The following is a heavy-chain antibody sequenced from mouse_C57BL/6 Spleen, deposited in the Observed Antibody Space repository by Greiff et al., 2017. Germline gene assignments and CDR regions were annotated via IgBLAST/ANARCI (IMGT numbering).Heavy chain of an antibody. CDR3: ASFYDGYEFAY. Sequence: VKLMESGAELVKPGASVKISCKASGYAFSSYWMNWVKQRPGKGLEWIGQIYPGDGDTNYNGKFKGKATLTADKSSSTAYMQLSSLTSEDSAVYFGASFYDGYEFAYWGQGTLVTGSA. D-gene: IGHD2-3*01. CDR2: IYPGDGDT. CDR1: GYAFSSYW. J-gene: IGHJ3*01. V-gene: IGHV1-80*01.